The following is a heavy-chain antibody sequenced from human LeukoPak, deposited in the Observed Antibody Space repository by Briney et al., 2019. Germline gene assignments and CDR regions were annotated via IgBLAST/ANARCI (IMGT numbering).Heavy chain of an antibody. J-gene: IGHJ4*02. CDR1: GFTFSSYA. CDR3: AKDRLPLSSAYYYLPFDY. V-gene: IGHV3-23*01. CDR2: ISSSGGST. Sequence: GGSLRLSCAASGFTFSSYAMSWVRQAPGKGLEWVSGISSSGGSTYYADSVKGRFTISRDNSKNTLYLQMNSLRAEDTAVYYCAKDRLPLSSAYYYLPFDYWGQGTLVTVSS. D-gene: IGHD3-22*01.